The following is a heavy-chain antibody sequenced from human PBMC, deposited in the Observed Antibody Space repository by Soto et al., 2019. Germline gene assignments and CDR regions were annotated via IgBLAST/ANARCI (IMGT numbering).Heavy chain of an antibody. J-gene: IGHJ4*02. CDR3: ARAAPFYDSSGYSIPRNLYYFDY. V-gene: IGHV3-11*06. D-gene: IGHD3-22*01. CDR1: GFTFSDYY. CDR2: ISSSSSYT. Sequence: QVQLVESGGGLVKPGGSLRLSCAASGFTFSDYYMSWIRQAPGKGLEWVSYISSSSSYTNYADSVKGRVTISRDNAKNSLYLQINSLRAEDTAVYYCARAAPFYDSSGYSIPRNLYYFDYWGQGTLVTVSS.